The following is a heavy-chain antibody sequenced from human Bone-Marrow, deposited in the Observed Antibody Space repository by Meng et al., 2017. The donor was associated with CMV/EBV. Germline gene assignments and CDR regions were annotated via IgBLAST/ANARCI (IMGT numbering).Heavy chain of an antibody. CDR2: IIPIFGTA. Sequence: SVKVSCKASGYTFTGYYMHWVRQAPGQGLEWMGGIIPIFGTANYAQKFQGRVTITTDESTSTAYMELSSLRSEDTAVYYCARVEYCSSTRCGYYFDYWGQGTLVTVSS. CDR1: GYTFTGYY. V-gene: IGHV1-69*05. CDR3: ARVEYCSSTRCGYYFDY. J-gene: IGHJ4*02. D-gene: IGHD2-2*01.